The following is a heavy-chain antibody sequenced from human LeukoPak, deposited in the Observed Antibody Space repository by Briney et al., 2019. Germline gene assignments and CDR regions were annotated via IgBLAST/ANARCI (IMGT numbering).Heavy chain of an antibody. Sequence: GGSLRLSCAASGFTFSNYAMSWVRQAPGKGLEWVSGISASGGSTYYADAVKGGFTISKDNSKSTLFIQMNSLRADDTAVYYCAKPSSAATPGYWGQGTLVTVSS. J-gene: IGHJ4*02. CDR1: GFTFSNYA. CDR2: ISASGGST. D-gene: IGHD2-15*01. CDR3: AKPSSAATPGY. V-gene: IGHV3-23*01.